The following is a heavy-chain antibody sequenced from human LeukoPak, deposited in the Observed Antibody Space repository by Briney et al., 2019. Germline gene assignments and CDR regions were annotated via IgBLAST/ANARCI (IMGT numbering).Heavy chain of an antibody. CDR3: AAWPRYCSSTSCYNAEYFQH. CDR1: GGSISSYY. CDR2: IYTSGST. D-gene: IGHD2-2*02. Sequence: SETLSLTCTVSGGSISSYYWSWIRQPPGKGLEWIGYIYTSGSTNYNPSLKSRVTISVDTSKNQFSLKLSSVTAADTAVYYCAAWPRYCSSTSCYNAEYFQHWGRGTLVTVSS. V-gene: IGHV4-4*09. J-gene: IGHJ1*01.